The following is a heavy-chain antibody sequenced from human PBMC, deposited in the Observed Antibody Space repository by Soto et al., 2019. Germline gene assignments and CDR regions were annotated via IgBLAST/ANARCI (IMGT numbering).Heavy chain of an antibody. CDR3: ARDIDRSGFNWFDP. CDR1: GGSISSGGYY. D-gene: IGHD3-22*01. V-gene: IGHV4-31*03. CDR2: IYYSGST. Sequence: SETLSLTCTVSGGSISSGGYYWSWIRQHPGKGLEWIGYIYYSGSTYYNPSLKSRVTISVNTSKNQFSLKLSSVTAADTAVYYCARDIDRSGFNWFDPWGQGTLVTVSS. J-gene: IGHJ5*02.